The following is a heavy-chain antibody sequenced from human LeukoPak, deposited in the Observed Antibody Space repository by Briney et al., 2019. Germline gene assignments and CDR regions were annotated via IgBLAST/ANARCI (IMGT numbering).Heavy chain of an antibody. CDR1: GYSISSGYY. CDR2: IYHGGST. D-gene: IGHD2-2*01. Sequence: SETLSLTCAVSGYSISSGYYWGWIRQPPGKGLEWIGSIYHGGSTYYNPSLKSRVTISVDTSKNQFSLKLSSVTAADTAVYYCARLVPAAYEGFFDYWGQGTLVTVSS. V-gene: IGHV4-38-2*01. J-gene: IGHJ4*02. CDR3: ARLVPAAYEGFFDY.